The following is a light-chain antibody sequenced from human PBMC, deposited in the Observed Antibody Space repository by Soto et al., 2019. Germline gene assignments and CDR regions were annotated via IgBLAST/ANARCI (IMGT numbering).Light chain of an antibody. CDR1: QTISSW. CDR2: KAS. J-gene: IGKJ3*01. Sequence: DIKMTQSPSTLSASVRDRVTITCRASQTISSWLAWFQQRPGRAPKFLIYKASSLKNGVPLRFSGSGSGTQFTLTISSLQPEDFATYYCQQSYNSPFTFGPRTMVDIK. V-gene: IGKV1-5*03. CDR3: QQSYNSPFT.